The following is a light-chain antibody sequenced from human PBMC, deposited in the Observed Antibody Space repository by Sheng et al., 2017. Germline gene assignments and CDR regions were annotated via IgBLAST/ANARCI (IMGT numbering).Light chain of an antibody. V-gene: IGKV1-13*02. CDR3: QQFHSDPFI. CDR1: QDIGSA. J-gene: IGKJ3*01. CDR2: GVS. Sequence: IQLTQSPSSLSASVGDRVTITCRASQDIGSALGWYQQKPGKPPKLLVYGVSSLYTGVPSRFSGRASGTDFTLTISSLQPEDFATYYCQQFHSDPFIFGPGTKLDIK.